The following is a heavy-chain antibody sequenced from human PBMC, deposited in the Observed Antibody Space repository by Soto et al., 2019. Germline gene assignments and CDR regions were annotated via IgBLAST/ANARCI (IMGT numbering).Heavy chain of an antibody. D-gene: IGHD5-12*01. CDR3: VRYCSSTLCNGVATRTFDY. J-gene: IGHJ4*02. Sequence: GGSLRLSCAASRFTFSTYEMHWVRQAPGKGLEWVSCISSSGSTVYYADSVKGRFTISRDNSRNSLYLQMNSLRDEDTALYYCVRYCSSTLCNGVATRTFDYWGQGTLVTVSS. CDR2: ISSSGSTV. CDR1: RFTFSTYE. V-gene: IGHV3-48*03.